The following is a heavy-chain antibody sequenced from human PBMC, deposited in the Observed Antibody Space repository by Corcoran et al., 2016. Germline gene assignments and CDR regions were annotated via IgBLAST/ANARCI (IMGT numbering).Heavy chain of an antibody. D-gene: IGHD3-22*01. CDR1: GYTFTSYG. V-gene: IGHV1-18*01. CDR3: ARVRTYYYDSSGQKHYYYYGMDV. J-gene: IGHJ6*02. Sequence: QVQLVQSGAEVKKPGASVKVSCKASGYTFTSYGISWVRQAPGQGLEWMGWISAYNGNTNYAQKLQGRVTMTTDTSTSTAYMELRSLRSDDTAVYYCARVRTYYYDSSGQKHYYYYGMDVWGQGTTVTGSS. CDR2: ISAYNGNT.